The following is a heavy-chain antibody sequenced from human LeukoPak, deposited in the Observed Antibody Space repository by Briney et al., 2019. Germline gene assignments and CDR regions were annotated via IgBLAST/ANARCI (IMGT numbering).Heavy chain of an antibody. Sequence: SETLSLTCTVSGVSISGSSYYWGWIRQPPGKGLGWIGSIYYSGSTYYNPSRKERVTISIRTSTSPFCLKLSSVTAADPAVHYCASFPGITITPDSDATYYFDYWGQGTLVPVSS. CDR3: ASFPGITITPDSDATYYFDY. V-gene: IGHV4-39*07. J-gene: IGHJ4*02. CDR1: GVSISGSSYY. D-gene: IGHD3-9*01. CDR2: IYYSGST.